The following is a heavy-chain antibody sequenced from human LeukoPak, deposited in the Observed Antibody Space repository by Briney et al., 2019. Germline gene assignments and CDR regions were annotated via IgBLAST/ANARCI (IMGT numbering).Heavy chain of an antibody. CDR2: ISYDGSNK. D-gene: IGHD6-19*01. V-gene: IGHV3-30-3*01. J-gene: IGHJ4*02. CDR1: GFTFSSYA. Sequence: GGSLRLSCAASGFTFSSYAMHWVRQAPGKGLEWVAVISYDGSNKYYADSVKGRFTISRDNSKNTLYLQMNSLRAEDTAVYYCVERGSNGWYSFDYWGQGTLVTVSS. CDR3: VERGSNGWYSFDY.